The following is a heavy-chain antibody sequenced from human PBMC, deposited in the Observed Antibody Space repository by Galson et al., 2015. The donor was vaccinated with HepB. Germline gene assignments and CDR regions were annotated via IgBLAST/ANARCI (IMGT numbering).Heavy chain of an antibody. CDR2: IRGGAGGT. CDR3: ARAIRTYCGGDCPDY. J-gene: IGHJ4*02. V-gene: IGHV3-23*01. D-gene: IGHD2-21*02. CDR1: GFTFSAYA. Sequence: SLRLSCAASGFTFSAYAMTWVRQAPGKGLEWVSVIRGGAGGTDYIDSVKGRFTISRDNSKNALYLEMNSLRGEDTAVYYCARAIRTYCGGDCPDYWGQGTLVTVSS.